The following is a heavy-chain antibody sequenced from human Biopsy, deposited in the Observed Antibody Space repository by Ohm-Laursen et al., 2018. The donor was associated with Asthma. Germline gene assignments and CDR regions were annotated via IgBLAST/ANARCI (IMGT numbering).Heavy chain of an antibody. CDR1: GGTLNNYA. CDR2: ISPIFGSI. J-gene: IGHJ3*01. V-gene: IGHV1-69*01. CDR3: AKARCYYFYCDMEV. Sequence: SSVKVSCKSSGGTLNNYAINWVRQAPGQGLEWMGGISPIFGSIKYAQKFQDRVTISADVFRNTVHLELSSLRSEDTAVLYCAKARCYYFYCDMEVWGQGTVVSVSS. D-gene: IGHD3-3*01.